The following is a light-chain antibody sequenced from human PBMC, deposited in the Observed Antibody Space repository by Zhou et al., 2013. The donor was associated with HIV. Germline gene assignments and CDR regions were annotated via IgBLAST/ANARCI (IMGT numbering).Light chain of an antibody. V-gene: IGKV1-39*01. CDR1: QSISSW. J-gene: IGKJ1*01. Sequence: DIQMTQSPSSLSASVGDRVTITCRASQSISSWLAWYQQKPGRAPKLLIYQASSLETGVPSRFSGSGSGTDFTLTISSLQPEDFATYYCQQSYSSPRTFGQGTKVEIK. CDR2: QAS. CDR3: QQSYSSPRT.